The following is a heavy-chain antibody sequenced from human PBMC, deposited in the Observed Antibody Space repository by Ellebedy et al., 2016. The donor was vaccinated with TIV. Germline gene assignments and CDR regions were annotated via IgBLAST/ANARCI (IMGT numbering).Heavy chain of an antibody. CDR2: IGSRSEYK. CDR3: ARGGYDL. J-gene: IGHJ5*02. Sequence: PGGSLRLSCAASGFSFSTYAMAWVRQAPGKGLEWLSAIGSRSEYKFYTDSVKGRFTIARDNSKNSLYLQMNSLRDEDTAVYYCARGGYDLWGQGTLVTVSS. V-gene: IGHV3-23*01. D-gene: IGHD5-12*01. CDR1: GFSFSTYA.